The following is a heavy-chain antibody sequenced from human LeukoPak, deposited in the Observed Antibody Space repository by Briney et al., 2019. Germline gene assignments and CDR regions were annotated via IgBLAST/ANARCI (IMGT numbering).Heavy chain of an antibody. Sequence: GGSLRLSCAASGFTFSSYGMHWVRQAPGKGLEWVAVISYDGSNKYYADSVKGRFTISRDNSKNTLYLQMNSLRAEDTAVYYCGRMIVVASPLWGQGTLVTVSS. V-gene: IGHV3-30*03. CDR1: GFTFSSYG. J-gene: IGHJ4*02. CDR2: ISYDGSNK. CDR3: GRMIVVASPL. D-gene: IGHD3-22*01.